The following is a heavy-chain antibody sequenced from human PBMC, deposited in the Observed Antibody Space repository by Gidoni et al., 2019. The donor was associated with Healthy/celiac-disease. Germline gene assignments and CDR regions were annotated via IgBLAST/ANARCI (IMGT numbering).Heavy chain of an antibody. J-gene: IGHJ3*02. CDR1: GFTFSSYS. D-gene: IGHD2-2*01. V-gene: IGHV3-21*01. CDR3: YVVVPAALGAFDI. CDR2: ISSSSSYI. Sequence: EVQLVESGGGLVKPGGSLRLSCAASGFTFSSYSMNWVRQAPGKGLEWVASISSSSSYIYYADSVKGRFTISRDNAKNSLYLQMNSLRAEDTAVYYCYVVVPAALGAFDIWGQGTMVTVSS.